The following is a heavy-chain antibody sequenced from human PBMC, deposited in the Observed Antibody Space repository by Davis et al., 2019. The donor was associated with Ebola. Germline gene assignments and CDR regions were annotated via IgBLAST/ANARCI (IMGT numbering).Heavy chain of an antibody. J-gene: IGHJ6*02. CDR3: ARDSTIDTIFGVVRGYYYYGMDV. V-gene: IGHV1-2*04. CDR2: INPNSGGT. Sequence: ASVKVSCKASGYTFTGYYMHWVRQAPGQGLEWMGWINPNSGGTNYAQKFQGWVTMTRDTSISTAYMELRRLRSDDTAVYYCARDSTIDTIFGVVRGYYYYGMDVWGQGTTVTVSS. D-gene: IGHD3-3*01. CDR1: GYTFTGYY.